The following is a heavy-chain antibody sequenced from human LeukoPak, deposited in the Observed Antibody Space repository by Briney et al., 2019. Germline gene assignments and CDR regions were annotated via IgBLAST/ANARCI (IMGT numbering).Heavy chain of an antibody. J-gene: IGHJ4*02. CDR1: GGFISSYY. D-gene: IGHD6-19*01. Sequence: SETLSLTCTVSGGFISSYYWSWIRQPRGKGLECLGYIYYSGSTHNPSLKSRITISVDTSKNQFSLKLSSVTAEDPAMYYCARGVVKGGWYHLFDYWGQGTLVTVSS. CDR3: ARGVVKGGWYHLFDY. V-gene: IGHV4-59*01. CDR2: IYYSGST.